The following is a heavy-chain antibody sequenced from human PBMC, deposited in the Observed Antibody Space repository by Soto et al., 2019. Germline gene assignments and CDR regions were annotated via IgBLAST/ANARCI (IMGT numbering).Heavy chain of an antibody. V-gene: IGHV3-23*01. CDR3: AKNYDSSAYSLPNAFDI. CDR2: ISGSGGST. CDR1: GFTFSSYA. J-gene: IGHJ3*02. Sequence: GGSLRLSCAASGFTFSSYAMNWVRQAPGKGLEWVSSISGSGGSTYYANSVKGRFTISRDKSRNTLYLQMNSLRAEDTAVYYCAKNYDSSAYSLPNAFDIWGQGTMVTVS. D-gene: IGHD3-22*01.